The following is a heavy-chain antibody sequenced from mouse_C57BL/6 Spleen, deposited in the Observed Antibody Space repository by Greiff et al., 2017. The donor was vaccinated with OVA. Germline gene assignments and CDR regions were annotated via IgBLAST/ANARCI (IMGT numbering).Heavy chain of an antibody. D-gene: IGHD1-1*01. J-gene: IGHJ4*01. CDR1: GYTFTSYW. CDR3: AREEKFITTVVGAMDY. Sequence: QVQLQQPGTELVKPGASVKLSCKASGYTFTSYWMHWVKQRPGQGLEWIGNINPSNGGTNYNEKFKSKATLTVDKSSSTAYMQLSSLTSEDSAVYYCAREEKFITTVVGAMDYWGQGTSVTVSS. V-gene: IGHV1-53*01. CDR2: INPSNGGT.